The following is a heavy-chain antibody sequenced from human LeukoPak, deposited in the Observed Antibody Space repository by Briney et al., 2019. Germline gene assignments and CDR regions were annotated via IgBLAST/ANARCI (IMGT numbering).Heavy chain of an antibody. CDR1: GFTVSSNY. CDR3: ARDRGDYYFDY. D-gene: IGHD2-21*02. Sequence: PGGSLRLSCAASGFTVSSNYMSWVRQAAGKGLEWVSVIYSGGNIYYGDSVKGRFTISRDNSKNTLYLQMNSLRAEDTAVYYCARDRGDYYFDYWGQGILVTVSS. V-gene: IGHV3-53*01. J-gene: IGHJ4*02. CDR2: IYSGGNI.